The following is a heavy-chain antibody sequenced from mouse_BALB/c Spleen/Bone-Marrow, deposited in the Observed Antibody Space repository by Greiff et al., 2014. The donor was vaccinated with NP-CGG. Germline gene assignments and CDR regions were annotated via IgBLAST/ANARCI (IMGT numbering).Heavy chain of an antibody. V-gene: IGHV1-14*01. Sequence: EVQLQQSGPELVKPGASVKMSCKASGYTFTSYVMHWVKQKPGRGLEWIGFINPFNGGAKYNEKFRGKATLTSDKSPSTAYMELSSLTSEDSAVYYCAGPAWFAYWGRGTLVTVSA. J-gene: IGHJ3*01. CDR3: AGPAWFAY. CDR2: INPFNGGA. CDR1: GYTFTSYV.